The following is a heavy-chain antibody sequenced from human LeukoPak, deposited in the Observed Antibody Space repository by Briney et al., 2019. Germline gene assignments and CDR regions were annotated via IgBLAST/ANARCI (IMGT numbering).Heavy chain of an antibody. CDR3: ARDPRSSGYCSGGSCSDWFDP. J-gene: IGHJ5*02. D-gene: IGHD2-15*01. CDR1: GGSISNYY. V-gene: IGHV4-59*01. CDR2: INYSGSA. Sequence: PSETLSLTCTVSGGSISNYYWSWIRQPPGKGLEWIGYINYSGSANYNPSLKSRVTISVDTSKNQFSLKLSSVTAADTAVYYCARDPRSSGYCSGGSCSDWFDPWGQGTLVTVSS.